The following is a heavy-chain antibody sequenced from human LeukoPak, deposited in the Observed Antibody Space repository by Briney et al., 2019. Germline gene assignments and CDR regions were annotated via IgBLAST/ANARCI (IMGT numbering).Heavy chain of an antibody. D-gene: IGHD1-7*01. CDR3: ARPLSGELPDY. J-gene: IGHJ4*02. Sequence: ASVKVSCKASGYTFTSYYMHWVRQAPGQGLEWMGIINPSGGSTSYAQKFQGRVTVTRDTSTSTVYMELSSLRSEDTAVYYCARPLSGELPDYWGQGTLVTVSS. V-gene: IGHV1-46*01. CDR2: INPSGGST. CDR1: GYTFTSYY.